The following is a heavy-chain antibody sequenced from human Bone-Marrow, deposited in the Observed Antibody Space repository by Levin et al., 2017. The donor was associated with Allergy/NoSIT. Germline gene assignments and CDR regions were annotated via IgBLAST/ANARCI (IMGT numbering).Heavy chain of an antibody. CDR1: GFTFSKHA. CDR2: IKPDGSEK. CDR3: VREVWYPNY. Sequence: GGSLRLSCTASGFTFSKHAVSWVRQAPGKGLEWVANIKPDGSEKYYVDSVKGRFTISRDNAKNSLYLQVNSLRAEDTAVYYCVREVWYPNYWGQGTLVTVSS. J-gene: IGHJ4*02. V-gene: IGHV3-7*01. D-gene: IGHD3-10*01.